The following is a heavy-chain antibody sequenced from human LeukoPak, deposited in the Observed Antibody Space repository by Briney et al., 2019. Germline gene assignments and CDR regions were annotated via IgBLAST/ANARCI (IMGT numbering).Heavy chain of an antibody. CDR2: INAGNGNT. J-gene: IGHJ4*02. Sequence: ASVKVSCKASGYTFTSYAMHWVRQAPGQRLEWMGWINAGNGNTKYSQEFQGRVTITRDTSASTAYMELSSLRSEDMAVYYCAREGSFYYGSGSLDHWGQGTLVTVSS. D-gene: IGHD3-10*01. CDR1: GYTFTSYA. V-gene: IGHV1-3*03. CDR3: AREGSFYYGSGSLDH.